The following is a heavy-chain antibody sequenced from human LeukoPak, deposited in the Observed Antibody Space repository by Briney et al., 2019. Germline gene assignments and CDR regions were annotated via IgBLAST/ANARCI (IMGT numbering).Heavy chain of an antibody. D-gene: IGHD5-12*01. CDR2: ISAYNGNT. CDR1: GYKFTSYG. Sequence: ASVNVSCKASGYKFTSYGISWVRHAPGQGLDWMGWISAYNGNTNYAHNLQGRVTMTTDTSTSTDHMELRSQSSDDTAVYYCARGATENWFDPWGQGTLVTVSS. J-gene: IGHJ5*02. CDR3: ARGATENWFDP. V-gene: IGHV1-18*01.